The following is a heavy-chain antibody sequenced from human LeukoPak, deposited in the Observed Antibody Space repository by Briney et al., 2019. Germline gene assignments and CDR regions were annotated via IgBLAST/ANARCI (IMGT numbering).Heavy chain of an antibody. V-gene: IGHV4-59*01. CDR3: ATGTRYSSGWFDI. J-gene: IGHJ3*02. CDR1: GGSISSYY. D-gene: IGHD6-19*01. Sequence: SETLSLTCTVSGGSISSYYWSWIRQPPGKGLEWIGYIYYSGSTNYNPSLRSRVTISVDTSKNQFSLKLSSVTAADTAVYYCATGTRYSSGWFDIWGQGTMVTVSS. CDR2: IYYSGST.